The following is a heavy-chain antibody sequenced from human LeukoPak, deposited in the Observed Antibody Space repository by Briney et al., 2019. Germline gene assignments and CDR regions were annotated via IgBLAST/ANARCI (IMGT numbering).Heavy chain of an antibody. CDR1: GFNFRTYG. CDR2: ISYDGSNK. CDR3: AKGHIEVLTARHYFDY. J-gene: IGHJ4*02. V-gene: IGHV3-30*18. Sequence: PGGSLRLSCVASGFNFRTYGMHWVRQAPGKGLEWVAVISYDGSNKYYAESVAGRFTISRDNSRNTLYLELNSLRAEDTATFYCAKGHIEVLTARHYFDYWGQGAQVTVSS. D-gene: IGHD2-21*02.